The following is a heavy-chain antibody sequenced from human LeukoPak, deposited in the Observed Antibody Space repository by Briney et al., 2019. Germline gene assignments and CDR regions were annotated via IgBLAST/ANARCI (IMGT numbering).Heavy chain of an antibody. CDR1: GFTFGDYE. V-gene: IGHV3-48*03. CDR3: ARDTLSGLAFY. CDR2: ISSSGSTI. D-gene: IGHD3-16*01. Sequence: PGGSLRLSCAPSGFTFGDYEMNGGRQAPGKGLEWVSYISSSGSTIYYADSVKGRFTISRDNAKNSLFLQMNSLRAEDTAAYYCARDTLSGLAFYWGQGTLVTVSS. J-gene: IGHJ4*02.